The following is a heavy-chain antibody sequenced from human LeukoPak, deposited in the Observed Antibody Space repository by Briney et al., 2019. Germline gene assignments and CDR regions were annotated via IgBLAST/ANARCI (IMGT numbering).Heavy chain of an antibody. CDR1: GFTFSSYW. V-gene: IGHV3-74*01. J-gene: IGHJ4*02. CDR2: INSDGSST. Sequence: PGGSLRLSCAASGFTFSSYWMHWVRQAPGKGLVWVSRINSDGSSTSYADSVKGRFTISRDNAKNTLYLQMNSLRAEDTAVYYCAREGDSSGYYYLDYWGQGTLVTVSS. CDR3: AREGDSSGYYYLDY. D-gene: IGHD3-22*01.